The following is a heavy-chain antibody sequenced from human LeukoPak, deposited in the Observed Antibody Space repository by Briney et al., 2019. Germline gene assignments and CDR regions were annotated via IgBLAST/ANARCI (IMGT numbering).Heavy chain of an antibody. Sequence: PGGSLRLSSADSGFTFSSYAMHRGRQAPGKGRERVAVISYDGSNKYYADCVKGIFTISRDNSKNALYLQMNSLRAEDTAVYYCESQYYYDSRGYHRAFDIWGQGTMVTGSS. D-gene: IGHD3-22*01. CDR3: ESQYYYDSRGYHRAFDI. CDR2: ISYDGSNK. V-gene: IGHV3-30-3*01. J-gene: IGHJ3*02. CDR1: GFTFSSYA.